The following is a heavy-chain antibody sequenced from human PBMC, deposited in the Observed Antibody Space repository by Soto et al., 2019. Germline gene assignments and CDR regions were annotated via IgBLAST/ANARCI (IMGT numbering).Heavy chain of an antibody. D-gene: IGHD3-3*01. CDR1: GGSISSSSYY. CDR3: ARRGIFGVVITHYFDY. J-gene: IGHJ4*02. CDR2: IYYSGST. Sequence: SETLSLTCTVSGGSISSSSYYWGWIRQPPGKGLEWIGSIYYSGSTYYNPSLKSRVTISVDTSKNQFSLKLSSVTAADTAVYYCARRGIFGVVITHYFDYWGQGTLVTVSS. V-gene: IGHV4-39*01.